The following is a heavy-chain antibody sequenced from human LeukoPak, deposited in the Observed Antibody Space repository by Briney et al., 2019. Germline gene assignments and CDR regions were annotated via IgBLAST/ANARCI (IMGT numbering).Heavy chain of an antibody. CDR1: GYTFTSYD. CDR3: ARLRSASYYYYYGMHV. J-gene: IGHJ6*02. D-gene: IGHD2-2*01. V-gene: IGHV1-8*01. CDR2: MNPNSGNT. Sequence: ASVNVSCKASGYTFTSYDINWVRQATGQGLEWMGWMNPNSGNTGYAQKFQGRVTMTRNTSISTAYMELSCLRSEDTAVYYCARLRSASYYYYYGMHVWGQGTTVTVSS.